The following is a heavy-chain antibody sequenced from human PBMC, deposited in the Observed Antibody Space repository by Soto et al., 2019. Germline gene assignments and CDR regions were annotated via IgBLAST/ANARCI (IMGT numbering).Heavy chain of an antibody. CDR3: ARVRQGCSSTSCYFDP. V-gene: IGHV4-4*02. CDR2: IHHSGST. D-gene: IGHD2-2*01. CDR1: GGSISSSNW. Sequence: ASETLSLTCAVSGGSISSSNWWNWVRQPPGKGLEWIGEIHHSGSTNYNPSLKSRVTISVDKSKNQFSLKLNSVTAADTAVYYCARVRQGCSSTSCYFDPWGQGTLVTVS. J-gene: IGHJ5*02.